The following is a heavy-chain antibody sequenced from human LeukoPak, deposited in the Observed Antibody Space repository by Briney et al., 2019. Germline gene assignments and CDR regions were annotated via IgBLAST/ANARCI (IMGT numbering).Heavy chain of an antibody. CDR3: ARDTNFYDILTGYTY. CDR1: GYTFTGYY. CDR2: INPNSGGT. J-gene: IGHJ4*02. V-gene: IGHV1-2*02. D-gene: IGHD3-9*01. Sequence: ASVKVSCKASGYTFTGYYMHWVRQAPGQGLEWMGWINPNSGGTNYAQKFQGRVTMTRDTSISTAYMELSRLRSDDTAVYYCARDTNFYDILTGYTYWGQGTLVTVSS.